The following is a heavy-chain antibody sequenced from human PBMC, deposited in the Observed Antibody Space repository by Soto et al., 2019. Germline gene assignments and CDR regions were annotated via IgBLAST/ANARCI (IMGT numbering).Heavy chain of an antibody. D-gene: IGHD2-21*01. J-gene: IGHJ5*02. CDR3: ARSAIPRGGWFRP. CDR2: IYASGST. CDR1: DDSLSTYY. Sequence: QVHLQEPGPRLVRPSETQSLTCNVSDDSLSTYYWSWIRQPAGKGLEWIGRIYASGSTNYNPSLKGRVSMSVDSSKKQFSLRMISVTAADTAMYYCARSAIPRGGWFRPWGQGVLVTVSS. V-gene: IGHV4-4*07.